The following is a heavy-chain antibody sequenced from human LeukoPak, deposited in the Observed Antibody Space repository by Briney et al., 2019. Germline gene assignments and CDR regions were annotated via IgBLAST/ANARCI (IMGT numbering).Heavy chain of an antibody. CDR3: ARVDGSCSGGSCPSGNWFDP. CDR2: IFHSGST. V-gene: IGHV4-38-2*02. Sequence: SETLSLTCIVSDYSISSDDYYWGWIRQPPGKGLEWIGSIFHSGSTYYNPSLKSRVTISVDTSKNQFSLRLSSVTAADTAVYYCARVDGSCSGGSCPSGNWFDPWGQGTLVTVSS. J-gene: IGHJ5*02. CDR1: DYSISSDDYY. D-gene: IGHD2-15*01.